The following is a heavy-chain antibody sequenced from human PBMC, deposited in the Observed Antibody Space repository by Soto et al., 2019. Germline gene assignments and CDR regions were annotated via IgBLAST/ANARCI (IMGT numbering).Heavy chain of an antibody. D-gene: IGHD3-22*01. J-gene: IGHJ4*02. V-gene: IGHV4-39*01. CDR2: IYYSGST. Sequence: PSETLSLTCTVSGGSISSSSYYWGWIRQPPGKGLEWIGSIYYSGSTYYNPSLKGRVTISVDTSKNQFSLKLSSVTAADTAVYYCFHSSGYYSQFDYWGQGTLVTVSS. CDR3: FHSSGYYSQFDY. CDR1: GGSISSSSYY.